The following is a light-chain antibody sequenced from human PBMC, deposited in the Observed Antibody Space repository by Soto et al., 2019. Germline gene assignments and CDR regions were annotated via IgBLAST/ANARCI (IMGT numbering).Light chain of an antibody. J-gene: IGLJ2*01. Sequence: QSALTQPRSVSGSPGQSVAISCTGISSDVGVYSFVSWYQQHPGKAPKLILYDVTQRPPRVPDRFSGSRSGDTASLTISGLQAEDEADYYCCSYSANFAIFGGGTKVTVL. CDR1: SSDVGVYSF. V-gene: IGLV2-11*01. CDR3: CSYSANFAI. CDR2: DVT.